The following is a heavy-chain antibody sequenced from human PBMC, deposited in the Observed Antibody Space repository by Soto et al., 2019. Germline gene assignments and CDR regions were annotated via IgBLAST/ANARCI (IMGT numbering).Heavy chain of an antibody. J-gene: IGHJ3*02. Sequence: SVKVSCKASGGTFSSYAISWVRQAPGQGLEWMGGIIPIFGTANYAQKFQGRVTITADKSTSTAYMELSSLRSEDTAVYYCATPRRITTIVEGGWNAFDIWGQGTMVTVSS. D-gene: IGHD3-22*01. CDR1: GGTFSSYA. CDR3: ATPRRITTIVEGGWNAFDI. V-gene: IGHV1-69*06. CDR2: IIPIFGTA.